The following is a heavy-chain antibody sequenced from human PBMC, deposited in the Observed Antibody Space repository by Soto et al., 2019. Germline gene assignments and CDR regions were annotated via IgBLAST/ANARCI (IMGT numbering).Heavy chain of an antibody. CDR2: ISDIGST. CDR1: GGSVSNHY. V-gene: IGHV4-59*02. Sequence: PSETLSLTCTVSGGSVSNHYWSWIRQSPGKGLEWIGYISDIGSTDYNPSLKSRVIISVDMSKNQFSLMMTSMTAADTAVYYFARVQPEISMIPLYYFDYWGLGTLVTVSS. D-gene: IGHD3-22*01. CDR3: ARVQPEISMIPLYYFDY. J-gene: IGHJ4*02.